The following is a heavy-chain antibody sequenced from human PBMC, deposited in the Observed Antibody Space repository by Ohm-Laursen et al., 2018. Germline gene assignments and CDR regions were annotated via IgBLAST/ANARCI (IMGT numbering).Heavy chain of an antibody. Sequence: SLRLSCAASGFTFNTYAMDWVRQAPGKGLEWISAISGGGGSTYYADSVKGHFTISRDNSKSTLYLQMNSLRAEDTAVYYCAKLELVDYWGQGTLVTVSS. D-gene: IGHD1-26*01. CDR3: AKLELVDY. V-gene: IGHV3-23*01. CDR2: ISGGGGST. J-gene: IGHJ4*02. CDR1: GFTFNTYA.